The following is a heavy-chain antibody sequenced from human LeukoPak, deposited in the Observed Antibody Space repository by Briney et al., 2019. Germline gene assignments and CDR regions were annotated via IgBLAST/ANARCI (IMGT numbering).Heavy chain of an antibody. Sequence: ASVKVSCKASGYTFTSYYMHWVGQAPGQGLEWMGWISAYNGNTNYAQKVQGRVTMTTDTSTSTGYMELRSLRFDDTAVYYCARFRAGVGEPYGDYWGQGTLVTVSS. CDR3: ARFRAGVGEPYGDY. CDR1: GYTFTSYY. J-gene: IGHJ4*02. V-gene: IGHV1-18*04. D-gene: IGHD3-10*01. CDR2: ISAYNGNT.